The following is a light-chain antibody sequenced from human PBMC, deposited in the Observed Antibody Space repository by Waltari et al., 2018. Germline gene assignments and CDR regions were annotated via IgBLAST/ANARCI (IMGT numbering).Light chain of an antibody. CDR3: MQSKQLPWT. J-gene: IGKJ1*01. V-gene: IGKV2D-29*02. CDR1: QSLLHSDGKTY. Sequence: DIVMTQTPLSLSVTHGQPASSYCKSSQSLLHSDGKTYLYWYLQKPGQSPQLLICEVSNRFSGVPDRFSGSGSGTDFTLKISRVEAEDVGVYYCMQSKQLPWTFGQGTRVEIK. CDR2: EVS.